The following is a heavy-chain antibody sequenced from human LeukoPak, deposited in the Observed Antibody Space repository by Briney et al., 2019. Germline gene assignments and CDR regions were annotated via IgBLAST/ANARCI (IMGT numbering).Heavy chain of an antibody. CDR2: IYYSGST. Sequence: SETLSLTCTVSGGSISSSSYYWGWLRQPPGKGLEWIGSIYYSGSTYYNPSLKSRVTISVDTSKNQFSLKLSSVTAADTAVYYCARGSKSSSWYRGVRKRDYFDYWGQGTLVTVSS. CDR1: GGSISSSSYY. J-gene: IGHJ4*02. D-gene: IGHD6-13*01. V-gene: IGHV4-39*07. CDR3: ARGSKSSSWYRGVRKRDYFDY.